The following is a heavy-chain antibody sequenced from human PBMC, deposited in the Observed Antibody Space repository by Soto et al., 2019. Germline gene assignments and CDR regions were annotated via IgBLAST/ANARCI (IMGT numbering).Heavy chain of an antibody. V-gene: IGHV3-23*01. D-gene: IGHD3-9*01. Sequence: GGSLRLSCAASGFTFSSYTMAWIRQAPGKGLEWVSAVSGSGATTNYADSVRGRFTISRDNSKNTLYLQMNSLRAEDTAIYYCAKDRETHYTVLTVLSHWGQGTLVTVSS. J-gene: IGHJ4*02. CDR2: VSGSGATT. CDR3: AKDRETHYTVLTVLSH. CDR1: GFTFSSYT.